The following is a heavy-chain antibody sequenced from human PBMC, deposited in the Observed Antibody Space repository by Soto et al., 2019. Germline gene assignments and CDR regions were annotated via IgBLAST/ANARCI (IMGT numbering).Heavy chain of an antibody. D-gene: IGHD3-3*01. V-gene: IGHV1-46*02. Sequence: ASVKVSCKASGYTFNSYGIIWVRQAPGQGLEWMGIINPSDGSTSYAQKFQGRVTMTRDTSTSTVYMELSSLRSEDTTVYYCARDSGYYRSSRYFDFWGQGTLVTVSS. J-gene: IGHJ4*02. CDR2: INPSDGST. CDR3: ARDSGYYRSSRYFDF. CDR1: GYTFNSYG.